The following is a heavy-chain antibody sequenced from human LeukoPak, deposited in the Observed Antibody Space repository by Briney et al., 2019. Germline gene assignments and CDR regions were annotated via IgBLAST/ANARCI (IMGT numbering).Heavy chain of an antibody. V-gene: IGHV5-10-1*01. CDR1: GYSFTSYW. CDR3: ARQTGYSSAWYGDY. D-gene: IGHD6-19*01. J-gene: IGHJ4*02. CDR2: IDPSDSYT. Sequence: GESLKFSCKASGYSFTSYWISWVRQMPGKGLEWMGRIDPSDSYTNYSPSFQGHVTISADKSISTAYLQWSSLKASDTAMYYCARQTGYSSAWYGDYWGQGTLVTVSS.